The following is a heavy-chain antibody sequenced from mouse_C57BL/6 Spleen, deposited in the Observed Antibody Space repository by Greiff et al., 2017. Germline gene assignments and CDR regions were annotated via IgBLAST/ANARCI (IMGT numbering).Heavy chain of an antibody. D-gene: IGHD2-3*01. CDR3: ARREDGYQSGYYYAMDY. J-gene: IGHJ4*01. CDR1: GYAFSSYW. CDR2: IYPGDGDT. Sequence: VQLQESGAELVKPGASVKISCKASGYAFSSYWMNWVKQRPGKGLEWIGQIYPGDGDTNYNGKFKGKAKLTADKSSSTAYMQLSSLTSEDSAVYFCARREDGYQSGYYYAMDYWGQGTSVTVSS. V-gene: IGHV1-80*01.